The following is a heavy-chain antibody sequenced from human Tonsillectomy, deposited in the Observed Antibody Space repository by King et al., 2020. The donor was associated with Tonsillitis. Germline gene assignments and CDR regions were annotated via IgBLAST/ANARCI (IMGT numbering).Heavy chain of an antibody. CDR2: IRSKAYGGTT. V-gene: IGHV3-49*03. D-gene: IGHD3-3*01. CDR1: GFTFGDYA. CDR3: TRVQRSFWNDYYYYYGLDV. J-gene: IGHJ6*02. Sequence: VQLVESGGGLVQPGRSLRLSCTASGFTFGDYAMSWFRQAPGKGLEWVGFIRSKAYGGTTEYAASVKGRFTISRDDSKTIAYLQMNSLKTEDTAVYYCTRVQRSFWNDYYYYYGLDVWGQGTTVTVSS.